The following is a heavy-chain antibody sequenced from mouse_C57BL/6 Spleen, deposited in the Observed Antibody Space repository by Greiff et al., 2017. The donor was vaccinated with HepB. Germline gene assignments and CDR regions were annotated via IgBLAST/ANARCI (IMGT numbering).Heavy chain of an antibody. J-gene: IGHJ1*03. Sequence: DVMLVESGGGLVKPGGSLKLSCAASGFTFSDYGMHWVRQAPEKGLEWVAYISSGSSTIYYADTVKGRFTISRDHAKNTLFLQMTSLRSEDTAMYYCARRLGLGYFDVWGTGTTVTVSS. CDR3: ARRLGLGYFDV. D-gene: IGHD4-1*01. CDR2: ISSGSSTI. V-gene: IGHV5-17*01. CDR1: GFTFSDYG.